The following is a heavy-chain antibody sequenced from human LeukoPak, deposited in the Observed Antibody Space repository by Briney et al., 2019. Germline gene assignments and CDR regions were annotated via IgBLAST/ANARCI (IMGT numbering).Heavy chain of an antibody. D-gene: IGHD5-18*01. J-gene: IGHJ4*02. CDR1: GGSISSYY. V-gene: IGHV4-59*12. Sequence: ASEALSLTCTVSGGSISSYYWSWIRQPPGKGLEWIGYIYYSGSTNYNPSLKSRVTISVDTSKNQFSLKLSSVTAADTAVYYCARGGYSYGLRYFDYWGQGTLVTVSS. CDR2: IYYSGST. CDR3: ARGGYSYGLRYFDY.